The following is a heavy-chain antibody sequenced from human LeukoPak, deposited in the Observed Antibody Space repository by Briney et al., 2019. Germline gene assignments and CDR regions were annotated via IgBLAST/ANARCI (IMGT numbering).Heavy chain of an antibody. CDR1: GGSLSNYY. J-gene: IGHJ5*02. CDR2: INHSGST. V-gene: IGHV4-34*01. D-gene: IGHD3-10*01. CDR3: ARGPASGSTFAWFDP. Sequence: SETLSLTCAVYGGSLSNYYWSWIRQPPGKGLEWIGEINHSGSTKYSPSLKSRVTISVDMSKNQFSLELSSVTAADMAVYYCARGPASGSTFAWFDPWGQGTLVTVSS.